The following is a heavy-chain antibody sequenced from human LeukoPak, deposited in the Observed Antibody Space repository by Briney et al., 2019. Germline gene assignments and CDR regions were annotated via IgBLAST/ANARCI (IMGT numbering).Heavy chain of an antibody. V-gene: IGHV4-34*01. J-gene: IGHJ4*02. Sequence: PSETLSLTCTVSGGSISSYYWSWIRQPPGKGLEWIGEINHSGSTNYNPSLKSRVTISVDTSKNQFSLKLSSVTAADTAVYYCARALYSSSWYVYWGQGTLVTVSS. CDR2: INHSGST. CDR3: ARALYSSSWYVY. D-gene: IGHD6-13*01. CDR1: GGSISSYY.